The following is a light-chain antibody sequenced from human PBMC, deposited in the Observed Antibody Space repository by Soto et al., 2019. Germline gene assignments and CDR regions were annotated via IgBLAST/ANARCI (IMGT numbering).Light chain of an antibody. CDR1: QSISSW. Sequence: DIQMTQSPSTLSASVGGRVTITCLAIQSISSWLAWYQQKPGKAPKLLIYDASSLESGVPSRFRGSGSGTEFTLTISSLQPEDFATYYCQQANSFPLTFGGGTKVDIK. J-gene: IGKJ4*01. CDR3: QQANSFPLT. CDR2: DAS. V-gene: IGKV1-5*01.